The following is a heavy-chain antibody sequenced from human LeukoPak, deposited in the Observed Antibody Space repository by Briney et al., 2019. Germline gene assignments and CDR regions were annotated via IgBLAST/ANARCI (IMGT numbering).Heavy chain of an antibody. Sequence: GGSLRLSCAASGFTFSSYAMNWLRQAPGRGLEWVSSISSSGTYIYYADSVKGRFSISRDNAKNSLYLQMNRLRAEDTAVYYCARYRYSSSWYYYYGMDVWGQGTTVTVSS. CDR3: ARYRYSSSWYYYYGMDV. CDR2: ISSSGTYI. D-gene: IGHD6-13*01. CDR1: GFTFSSYA. V-gene: IGHV3-21*01. J-gene: IGHJ6*02.